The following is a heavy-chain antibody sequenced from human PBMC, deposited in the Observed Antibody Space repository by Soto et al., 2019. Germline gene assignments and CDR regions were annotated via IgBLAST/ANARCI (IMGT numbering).Heavy chain of an antibody. Sequence: PGESLKISCKGSGYSFTSYWIGWVRQMPGKGLEWMGIIYPGDSDTRYSPPFQGQVTISADKSISTAYLQWSSLKASDTAMYYCARRGAPKSYYYGMDVWGQGTTVTVSS. CDR3: ARRGAPKSYYYGMDV. CDR1: GYSFTSYW. J-gene: IGHJ6*02. CDR2: IYPGDSDT. D-gene: IGHD3-16*01. V-gene: IGHV5-51*01.